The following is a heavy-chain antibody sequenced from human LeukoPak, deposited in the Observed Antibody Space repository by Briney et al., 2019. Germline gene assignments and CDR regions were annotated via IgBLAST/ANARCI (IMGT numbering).Heavy chain of an antibody. CDR1: GFTFSSYA. CDR2: ISGSGDNT. V-gene: IGHV3-23*01. CDR3: AKGGYYDSSGSFYFDY. D-gene: IGHD3-22*01. J-gene: IGHJ4*02. Sequence: PGGSLRLSCAASGFTFSSYAMSWVRQAPGKGLEWVSGISGSGDNTYYADSVKGRFTISRDNSKNTLYVQVNSLGTEDTAAYYCAKGGYYDSSGSFYFDYWGQGTLVTVSS.